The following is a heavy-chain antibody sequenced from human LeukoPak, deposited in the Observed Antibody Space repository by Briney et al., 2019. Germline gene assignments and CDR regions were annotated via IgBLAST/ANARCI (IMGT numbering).Heavy chain of an antibody. CDR2: ISGSGGST. J-gene: IGHJ4*02. Sequence: AGGSLRLSCAASGFTFSSYAMSWVRQAPGKGLEWVSAISGSGGSTYYADSVKGRFTISRDNSKNTLYLQMSGLRAEDTAVYYCAKGVQFCDYWGQGTLVTVSS. CDR1: GFTFSSYA. CDR3: AKGVQFCDY. V-gene: IGHV3-23*01. D-gene: IGHD4-4*01.